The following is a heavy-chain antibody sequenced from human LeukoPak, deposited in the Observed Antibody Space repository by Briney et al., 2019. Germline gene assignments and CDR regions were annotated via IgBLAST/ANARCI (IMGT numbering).Heavy chain of an antibody. CDR1: GGSISSYN. CDR3: ARDRGYYASSGYSHALYYFDY. D-gene: IGHD3-22*01. V-gene: IGHV4-59*01. CDR2: IYYSGGT. Sequence: SETLSLTCTVSGGSISSYNRSWIRQPPGEGLEWVWFIYYSGGTNYNPSLKSGVTISVDKSKNQISLMLSSVTAENTGVYYCARDRGYYASSGYSHALYYFDYWGQGTLVTVSS. J-gene: IGHJ4*02.